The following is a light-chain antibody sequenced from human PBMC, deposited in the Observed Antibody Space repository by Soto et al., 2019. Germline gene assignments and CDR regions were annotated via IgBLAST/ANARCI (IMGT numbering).Light chain of an antibody. Sequence: QSVLTQPPSASGTPGQRVTISCSESSSSIGSNYIYWYQQLPGTAPKLLIYRDSQRPSGVPDRFSGSKSGTSASLAISGLRSEDEDDYYCAAWDDSLRGWVVGGGTKLTVL. V-gene: IGLV1-47*01. J-gene: IGLJ3*02. CDR1: SSSIGSNY. CDR3: AAWDDSLRGWV. CDR2: RDS.